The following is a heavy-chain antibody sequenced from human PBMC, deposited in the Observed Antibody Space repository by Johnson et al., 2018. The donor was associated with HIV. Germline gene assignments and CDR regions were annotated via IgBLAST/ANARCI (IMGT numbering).Heavy chain of an antibody. D-gene: IGHD3-10*01. CDR1: GFTFSSSA. CDR3: AKGGYGSGNYYVYILDAFDI. J-gene: IGHJ3*02. V-gene: IGHV3-30-3*01. CDR2: ISYDGSNK. Sequence: QVQLVESGGGVVQPGKSLRLSCAASGFTFSSSAMHWVRQAPGQGLQWVALISYDGSNKYYADSVKGRFTISRDNSKNTLYLQMNSLTAEDTAVYYCAKGGYGSGNYYVYILDAFDIWGQGTMVTVSS.